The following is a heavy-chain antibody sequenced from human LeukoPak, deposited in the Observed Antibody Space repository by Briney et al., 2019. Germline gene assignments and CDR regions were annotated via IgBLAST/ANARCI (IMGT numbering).Heavy chain of an antibody. CDR3: ARAPGAALD. CDR1: GGSFSGYY. D-gene: IGHD2-15*01. CDR2: INHRGST. J-gene: IGHJ4*02. Sequence: SETLSLTCAVYGGSFSGYYWSWIRQPPGKGLEWTGEINHRGSTNYNPSLKSRVTVSLDTSKNQFSLKLSSVTAADTAVYYCARAPGAALDWGQGTLVTVSS. V-gene: IGHV4-34*01.